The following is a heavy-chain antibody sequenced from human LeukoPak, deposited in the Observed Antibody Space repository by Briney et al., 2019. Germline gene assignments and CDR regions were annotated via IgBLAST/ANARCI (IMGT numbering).Heavy chain of an antibody. CDR2: IYHSGST. CDR3: AARYDYVWGSSERARKTFDY. Sequence: SETLSLTCAVYGGSFSGYYWSWIRQPPGKGLEWIGYIYHSGSTYYNPSLKSRVTISVDRSKNQFSLKLSSVTAADTAVYYCAARYDYVWGSSERARKTFDYWGQGTLVTVSS. J-gene: IGHJ4*02. D-gene: IGHD3-16*01. CDR1: GGSFSGYY. V-gene: IGHV4-34*01.